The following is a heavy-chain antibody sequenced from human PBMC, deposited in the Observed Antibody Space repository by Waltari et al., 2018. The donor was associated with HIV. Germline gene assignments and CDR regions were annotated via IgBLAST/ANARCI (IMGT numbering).Heavy chain of an antibody. CDR3: VKDGASTIFGVLNGMDV. D-gene: IGHD3-3*01. J-gene: IGHJ6*02. V-gene: IGHV3-9*01. CDR2: ISWNSGDI. CDR1: GITFDDYA. Sequence: EVQLVESGGGAVQPGRFLRLSCPASGITFDDYAMPWVRQPPGKGLEWVSGISWNSGDIAYADSVKGRFTISRDNTKNSLFLQMNSVRVEDTALYYCVKDGASTIFGVLNGMDVWGQGTTVTVSS.